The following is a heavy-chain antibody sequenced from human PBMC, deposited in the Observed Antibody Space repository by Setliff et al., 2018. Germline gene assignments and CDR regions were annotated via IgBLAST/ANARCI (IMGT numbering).Heavy chain of an antibody. CDR1: GGSLRGNAIF. Sequence: SETLSLTCTVSGGSLRGNAIFWGWIRQPPGKGLEWIGSIYYTGDPYYNPSLKSRVTMSVDTSRNQLPLKLTSVTAADTAVYYCARHVGSRSRGYNYYYYYMDVWGKGTTVTVSS. CDR3: ARHVGSRSRGYNYYYYYMDV. D-gene: IGHD3-10*01. CDR2: IYYTGDP. J-gene: IGHJ6*03. V-gene: IGHV4-39*01.